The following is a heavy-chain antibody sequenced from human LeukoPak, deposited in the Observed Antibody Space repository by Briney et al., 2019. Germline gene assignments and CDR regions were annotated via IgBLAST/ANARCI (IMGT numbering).Heavy chain of an antibody. CDR3: ANRGSSGWLVY. J-gene: IGHJ4*02. V-gene: IGHV3-23*01. D-gene: IGHD6-19*01. Sequence: GGTLRLSCAVSGFTFSSYAMIWVRQAPGKGLEGGTAISGSGGSTYYAESVRGRFTNSRDNSRNTLYLQMKSLRAEDTAVYYCANRGSSGWLVYWGQGTLVTVSS. CDR2: ISGSGGST. CDR1: GFTFSSYA.